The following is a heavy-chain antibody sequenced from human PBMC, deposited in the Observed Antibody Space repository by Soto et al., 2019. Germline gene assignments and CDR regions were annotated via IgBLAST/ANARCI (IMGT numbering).Heavy chain of an antibody. CDR1: GGSISSGDYY. D-gene: IGHD3-9*01. CDR2: IYYSGST. J-gene: IGHJ3*02. V-gene: IGHV4-30-4*01. CDR3: ARVNDILTGYPVDI. Sequence: QVQLQESGPGLVKPSQTLSLTCTVSGGSISSGDYYWSWIRQPPGKGLEWIGYIYYSGSTYYNPSLKSRVTISVDTSKNQCTLKLSSVTAADTAVYYCARVNDILTGYPVDIWGQGTMVTVSS.